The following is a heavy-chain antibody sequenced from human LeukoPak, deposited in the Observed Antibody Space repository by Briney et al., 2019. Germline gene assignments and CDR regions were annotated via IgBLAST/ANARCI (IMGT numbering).Heavy chain of an antibody. V-gene: IGHV4-39*07. CDR1: GGSISSSSYY. CDR3: ARDTTVTTRRGFDP. CDR2: IYYSGST. Sequence: PSETLSLTCTVSGGSISSSSYYWGWIRQPPGKGLEWIGSIYYSGSTYYNPSLKSRVTISVDTSKNQFSLKLSSVTAADTAVYYCARDTTVTTRRGFDPWGQGTLVTVSS. J-gene: IGHJ5*02. D-gene: IGHD4-17*01.